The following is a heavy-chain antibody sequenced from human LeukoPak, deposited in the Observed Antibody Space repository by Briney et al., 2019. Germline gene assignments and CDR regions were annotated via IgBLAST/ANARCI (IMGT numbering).Heavy chain of an antibody. CDR1: GFTFTSSA. CDR2: IVVGSGNT. J-gene: IGHJ6*04. CDR3: ASATLRCSGGSCYEMDV. Sequence: SVKVSCKASGFTFTSSAMQWVRQARGQRLEWIGWIVVGSGNTNYAQKFQERVTITRDMSTSTAYMELSSLRSEDTAVYYCASATLRCSGGSCYEMDVWGKGTTVTVSS. D-gene: IGHD2-15*01. V-gene: IGHV1-58*02.